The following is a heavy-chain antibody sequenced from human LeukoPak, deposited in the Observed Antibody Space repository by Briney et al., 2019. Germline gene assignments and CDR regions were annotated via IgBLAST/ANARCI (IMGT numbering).Heavy chain of an antibody. D-gene: IGHD3-10*01. J-gene: IGHJ4*02. CDR2: IHPGDSDI. Sequence: GESLKISCEGSGYSFTSYWLAWVRQMPGKGLEWMGIIHPGDSDIRYSPSFQSQVTISADKSITTAYLQWRSLKASDTARYYCARQFGGFDYWGQGTLVTVSS. CDR1: GYSFTSYW. V-gene: IGHV5-51*01. CDR3: ARQFGGFDY.